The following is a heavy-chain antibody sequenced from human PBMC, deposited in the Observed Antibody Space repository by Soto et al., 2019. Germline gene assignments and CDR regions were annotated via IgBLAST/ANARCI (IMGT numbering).Heavy chain of an antibody. CDR3: AAEPWLGHYYYGMDV. D-gene: IGHD6-19*01. Sequence: QVQLVESGGGVVQPGRSLRLSCAASGFTFSSYGMHWVRQARGKGLEWVAVIWYDGSNKYYADSVKGRFTISRDNSKNTLYLQMNSLRAEDTAVYYCAAEPWLGHYYYGMDVWGQGTTVTVSS. V-gene: IGHV3-33*01. CDR1: GFTFSSYG. CDR2: IWYDGSNK. J-gene: IGHJ6*02.